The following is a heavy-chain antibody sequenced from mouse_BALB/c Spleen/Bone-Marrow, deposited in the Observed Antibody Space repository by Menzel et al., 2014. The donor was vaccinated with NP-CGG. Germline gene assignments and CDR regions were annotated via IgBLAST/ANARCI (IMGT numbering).Heavy chain of an antibody. CDR1: GDTFSSYW. D-gene: IGHD1-1*01. Sequence: QVQLQQPGAELMKPGASVKISCKATGDTFSSYWIEWVKQRPGHGLEWIGEILPGRGSTNYNEKFKGKATFTSDTSSNTAYMQLSSLTSEDSAVYYCARWDTTAMDYWGQGTSVTVSS. J-gene: IGHJ4*01. V-gene: IGHV1-9*01. CDR3: ARWDTTAMDY. CDR2: ILPGRGST.